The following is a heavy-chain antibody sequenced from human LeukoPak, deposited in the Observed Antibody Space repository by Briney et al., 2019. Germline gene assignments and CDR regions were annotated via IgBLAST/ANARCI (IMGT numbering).Heavy chain of an antibody. J-gene: IGHJ6*03. D-gene: IGHD6-13*01. CDR1: GFTFSDYY. CDR3: AGDPPQSIAAAGDYYYYYMDV. V-gene: IGHV3-11*04. Sequence: GGSLRLSCAASGFTFSDYYMSWIRQAPGKGLEWVSYISSSGSTIYYADSVKGRFTISRDNAKNSLYLQMNSLRAEDTAVYYCAGDPPQSIAAAGDYYYYYMDVWGKGTTVTVSS. CDR2: ISSSGSTI.